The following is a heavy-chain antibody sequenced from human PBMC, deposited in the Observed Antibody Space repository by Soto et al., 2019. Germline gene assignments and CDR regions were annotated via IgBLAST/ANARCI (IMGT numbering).Heavy chain of an antibody. CDR2: IYWDGDE. D-gene: IGHD3-9*01. V-gene: IGHV2-5*02. CDR1: GFSLNTEGVC. CDR3: TKGSDILTGYSDS. J-gene: IGHJ4*02. Sequence: QITLKESGPTLVKPKQTLTLTCAFSGFSLNTEGVCVAWIRQAPGRALEWLAHIYWDGDERYSPSLRSRLTITADTSRNQVVLTMTDMDPVDTATYYCTKGSDILTGYSDSWGQGTLVTVPS.